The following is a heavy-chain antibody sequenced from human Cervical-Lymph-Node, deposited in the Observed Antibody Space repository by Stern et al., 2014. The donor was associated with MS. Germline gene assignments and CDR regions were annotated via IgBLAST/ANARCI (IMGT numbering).Heavy chain of an antibody. D-gene: IGHD5-24*01. CDR1: GFTFSSYT. CDR3: VRSWHYFDY. CDR2: ITTSSNSI. Sequence: EVHLVESGGGLVQPGESLRLSCAASGFTFSSYTVNWVRQAPGKGLEWVSSITTSSNSIYYADSVQGRFTISRDSAKNSVYLQMNSLRDEDTAVYYCVRSWHYFDYWGQGSLVTVSS. J-gene: IGHJ4*02. V-gene: IGHV3-48*02.